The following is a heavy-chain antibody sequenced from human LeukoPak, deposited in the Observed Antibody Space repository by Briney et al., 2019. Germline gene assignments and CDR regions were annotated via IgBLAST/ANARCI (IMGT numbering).Heavy chain of an antibody. J-gene: IGHJ6*03. CDR1: GGTFSSYA. CDR3: ARVGHDRRYYYYMDV. Sequence: AASVKVSCKASGGTFSSYAISWVRQAPGQGLEWMGGIIPIFGTANYAQKFQGRVTITTDESTSTAYMGLSSLRSEDTAVYYCARVGHDRRYYYYMDVWGKGTTVTVSS. CDR2: IIPIFGTA. V-gene: IGHV1-69*05. D-gene: IGHD1-26*01.